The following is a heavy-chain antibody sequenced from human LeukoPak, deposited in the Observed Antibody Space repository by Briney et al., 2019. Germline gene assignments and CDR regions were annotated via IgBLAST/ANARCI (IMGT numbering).Heavy chain of an antibody. CDR1: GGSISGFY. V-gene: IGHV4-59*01. CDR2: IYYSGST. CDR3: ARVSGYDWESFYDY. Sequence: PSETLSLTCTVSGGSISGFYWSWIRQPPGKGLEWIGYIYYSGSTNYNPSLKSRVTISVDTSKNQFSLKLSSVTAADTAVYYCARVSGYDWESFYDYWGQGTLVTVSS. J-gene: IGHJ4*02. D-gene: IGHD5-12*01.